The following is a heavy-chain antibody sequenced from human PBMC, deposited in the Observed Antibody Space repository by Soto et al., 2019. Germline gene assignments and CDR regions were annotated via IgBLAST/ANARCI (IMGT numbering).Heavy chain of an antibody. J-gene: IGHJ6*02. Sequence: QVQLQESGPGLVKPSETLSLTCTVSGGSITNYYCSWFRQPPGMGLEWIGYINYDGYSAYNLSLKRRVTLSMDASKTQFSLMLESVTATDTAGYYCARHGFGPLHGLVDVWGPGTTVIVSS. D-gene: IGHD3-10*01. CDR1: GGSITNYY. V-gene: IGHV4-59*08. CDR3: ARHGFGPLHGLVDV. CDR2: INYDGYS.